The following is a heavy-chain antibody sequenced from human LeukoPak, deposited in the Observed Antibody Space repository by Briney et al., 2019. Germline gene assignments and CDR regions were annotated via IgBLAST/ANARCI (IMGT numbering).Heavy chain of an antibody. D-gene: IGHD5-24*01. J-gene: IGHJ4*02. CDR3: ATDPVVSKEMATIASDY. Sequence: GASVKVSCKASGGTFSSYAISWVRQAPGQGLEWMGGIIPIFGTANYAQKFQGRVTITADESTSTAYMELSSLRSEDTAVYYCATDPVVSKEMATIASDYWGQGTLVTVSS. V-gene: IGHV1-69*13. CDR1: GGTFSSYA. CDR2: IIPIFGTA.